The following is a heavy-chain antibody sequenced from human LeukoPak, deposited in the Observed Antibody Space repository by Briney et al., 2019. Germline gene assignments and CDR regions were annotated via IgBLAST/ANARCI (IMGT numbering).Heavy chain of an antibody. CDR3: ARDSLDTAMASTENWFDP. Sequence: SETLSLTCAVYGGSFSGYYWSWIRQPPGKGLEWIGEINHSGSTNYNPSLKSRVTISVDTSKNQFSLKLSSVTAADTAVYYCARDSLDTAMASTENWFDPWGQGTLVTVSS. D-gene: IGHD5-18*01. CDR1: GGSFSGYY. J-gene: IGHJ5*02. V-gene: IGHV4-34*01. CDR2: INHSGST.